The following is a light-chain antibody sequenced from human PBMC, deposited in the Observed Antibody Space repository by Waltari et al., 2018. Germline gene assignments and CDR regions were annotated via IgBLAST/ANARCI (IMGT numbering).Light chain of an antibody. Sequence: EIVLTQSPGTLSLSPGERATLSCRASQSVSSNFLSWYQQKPGQAPRLLIYGASSRATDVPDRFSGSGSGSDFSLPITRLVPEDFAMYYCHQYANSPVTFGQGTKLEI. CDR2: GAS. CDR1: QSVSSNF. J-gene: IGKJ2*01. CDR3: HQYANSPVT. V-gene: IGKV3-20*01.